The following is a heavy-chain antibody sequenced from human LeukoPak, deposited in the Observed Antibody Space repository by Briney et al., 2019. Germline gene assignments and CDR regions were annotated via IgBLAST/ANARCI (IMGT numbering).Heavy chain of an antibody. Sequence: GRSLRPSWALSASSLSSDWTRWVRHAPGGGLVWVSRVNENGSITDYADSVEGRLTISRDNAKNTLYLQRTSLRAEDTAVYYWARDVAGSGRHWG. CDR3: ARDVAGSGRH. V-gene: IGHV3-74*01. CDR1: ASSLSSDW. D-gene: IGHD6-19*01. J-gene: IGHJ1*01. CDR2: VNENGSIT.